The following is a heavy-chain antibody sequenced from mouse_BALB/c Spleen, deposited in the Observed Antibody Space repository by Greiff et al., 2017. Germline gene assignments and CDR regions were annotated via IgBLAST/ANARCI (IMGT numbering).Heavy chain of an antibody. D-gene: IGHD3-1*01. J-gene: IGHJ3*01. Sequence: QVQLKQSGAELMKPGASVKISCKATGYTFSSYWIEWVKQRPGHGLEWIGEILPGSGSTNYNEKFKGKATFTADTSSNTAYMQLSSLTSEDSAVYYCARGLASGYVGFAYWGQETRVTGCA. V-gene: IGHV1-9*01. CDR2: ILPGSGST. CDR3: ARGLASGYVGFAY. CDR1: GYTFSSYW.